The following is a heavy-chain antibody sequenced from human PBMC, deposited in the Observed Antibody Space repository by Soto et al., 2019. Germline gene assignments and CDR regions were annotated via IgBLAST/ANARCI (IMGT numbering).Heavy chain of an antibody. CDR1: GYTFTSYG. Sequence: GASVKVSCKTSGYTFTSYGISWVRRAPGQGLEWMGWISTDKGKTNYAQKFQGRVTMTTDTSTSTAYMELRSSVTAADTAVYYCARHVPYCSDTSHCAYGMDVWGQGTTVTVSS. CDR3: ARHVPYCSDTSHCAYGMDV. V-gene: IGHV1-18*01. CDR2: ISTDKGKT. J-gene: IGHJ6*02. D-gene: IGHD2-2*01.